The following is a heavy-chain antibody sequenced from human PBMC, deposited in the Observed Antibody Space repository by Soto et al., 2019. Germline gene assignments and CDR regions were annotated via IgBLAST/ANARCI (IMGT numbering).Heavy chain of an antibody. CDR2: IYYSGST. D-gene: IGHD6-6*01. J-gene: IGHJ6*02. CDR3: AADSYSSSSFLFRGGTNYYYYYGMDV. Sequence: PSETLSLTCTVSGGSISSSSYYWGWIRQPPGKGLEWIGSIYYSGSTYYNPSLKSRVTISVDTSKNQFSLKLSSVTAADTAVYYCAADSYSSSSFLFRGGTNYYYYYGMDVWGQGTTVTVSS. V-gene: IGHV4-39*01. CDR1: GGSISSSSYY.